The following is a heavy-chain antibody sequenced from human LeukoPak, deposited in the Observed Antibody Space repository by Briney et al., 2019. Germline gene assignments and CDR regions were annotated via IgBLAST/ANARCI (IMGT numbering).Heavy chain of an antibody. CDR1: GFTVSSTD. Sequence: GESLRLSCAASGFTVSSTDMSWVRQASGKGLEWVSYIGVTGSPTYYADSVKARFTISGDDAKESLYLQMNSLRAEDTAVYYCARNAWKSSDSGRGRMDVWGQGTSVTVSS. CDR3: ARNAWKSSDSGRGRMDV. J-gene: IGHJ6*02. D-gene: IGHD3-10*01. CDR2: IGVTGSPT. V-gene: IGHV3-48*01.